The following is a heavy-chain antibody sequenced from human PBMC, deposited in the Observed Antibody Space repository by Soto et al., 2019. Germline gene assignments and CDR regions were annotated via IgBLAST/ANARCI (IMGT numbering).Heavy chain of an antibody. CDR1: GYSISRSNW. CDR3: ARTRPYCSSTSCYVWFDP. V-gene: IGHV4-28*01. Sequence: SETRSLTCAVSGYSISRSNWWGWIRQPPGKGLEWIGYIYYSGSTYYNPSLKRRVTMSVDTAQNQFSLKLISVTAVDTAVYYCARTRPYCSSTSCYVWFDPWGQGTLVTVSS. D-gene: IGHD2-2*01. CDR2: IYYSGST. J-gene: IGHJ5*02.